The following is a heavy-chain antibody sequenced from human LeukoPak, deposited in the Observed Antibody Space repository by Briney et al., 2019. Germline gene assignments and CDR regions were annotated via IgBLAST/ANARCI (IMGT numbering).Heavy chain of an antibody. CDR1: GFTFSDYY. CDR2: IRNSGSII. Sequence: GGSLRLSCAASGFTFSDYYMSWIRQAPGKGLEWVSYIRNSGSIIYYADSVRGRFTVSRDNAKNSLYLQMNNLRAEDTAVYYCARGSLGELSLLRFRLYYFDYWGQGTLVTVSS. J-gene: IGHJ4*02. V-gene: IGHV3-11*01. CDR3: ARGSLGELSLLRFRLYYFDY. D-gene: IGHD3-16*02.